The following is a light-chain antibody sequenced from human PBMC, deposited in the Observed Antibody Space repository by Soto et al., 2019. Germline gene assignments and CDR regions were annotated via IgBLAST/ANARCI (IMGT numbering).Light chain of an antibody. CDR2: GTS. V-gene: IGKV3-20*01. J-gene: IGKJ2*01. CDR3: QQFGSSPNT. Sequence: DIVLTQSPSTLSLSPGERATLSCRASQSVSSSYLAWYQQKPGQAPRLLIYGTSSRATGIPDRFSGSGSGTDFTLTISRLEPEDFAVYYCQQFGSSPNTFGQGTKLEIK. CDR1: QSVSSSY.